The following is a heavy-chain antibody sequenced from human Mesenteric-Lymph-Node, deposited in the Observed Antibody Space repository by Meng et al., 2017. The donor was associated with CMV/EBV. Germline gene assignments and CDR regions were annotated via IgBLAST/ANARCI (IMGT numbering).Heavy chain of an antibody. V-gene: IGHV3-23*01. D-gene: IGHD6-19*01. Sequence: FSFSTYAMAWVRHSPGKGLEWLSAISGSGDNTYYADSVRGRFSVSRDNSKTTLYLHMNSLRAEDTAMYYCAQNGAVARTRVFGYFDYWGQGTLVTVSS. CDR1: FSFSTYA. J-gene: IGHJ4*02. CDR3: AQNGAVARTRVFGYFDY. CDR2: ISGSGDNT.